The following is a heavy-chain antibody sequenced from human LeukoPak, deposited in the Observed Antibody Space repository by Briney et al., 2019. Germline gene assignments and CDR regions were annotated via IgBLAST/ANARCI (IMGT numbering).Heavy chain of an antibody. CDR1: GFTFRFYW. Sequence: GGSLRLSCAASGFTFRFYWMSWVRQAPGKGLEWVVNIKQDGSEKYYVDSVKGRFTISRDNAKNSLYLQMNSLRAEDTAVYYCAELGITMIGGVWGKGTTVTISS. J-gene: IGHJ6*04. CDR3: AELGITMIGGV. V-gene: IGHV3-7*01. D-gene: IGHD3-10*02. CDR2: IKQDGSEK.